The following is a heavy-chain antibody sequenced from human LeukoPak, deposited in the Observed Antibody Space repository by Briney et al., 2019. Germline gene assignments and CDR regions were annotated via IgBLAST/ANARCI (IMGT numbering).Heavy chain of an antibody. CDR3: AKDRGADYGDYLLYYFDY. V-gene: IGHV3-7*03. Sequence: GGSLRLSCAASGFTFSGFWMNWVRQAPGKGLEWVANIQQDGSEKYYVDSVEGRFTISRDNSKNTLYLQMNSLRAEDTAVYYCAKDRGADYGDYLLYYFDYWGQGTLVTVSS. CDR2: IQQDGSEK. D-gene: IGHD4-17*01. CDR1: GFTFSGFW. J-gene: IGHJ4*02.